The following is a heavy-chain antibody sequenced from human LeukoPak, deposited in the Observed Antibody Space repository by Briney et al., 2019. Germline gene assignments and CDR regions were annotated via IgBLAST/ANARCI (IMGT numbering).Heavy chain of an antibody. Sequence: ASVKVSCKASGYTFTGYYMHWVRQAPGQGLEWMGWINPNSGGTNYAQKFQGRVTMTRDMSTSTVYMELSSLRSEDTAVYYCAREGCSSTSCYKGYDYWGQGTLVTVSS. CDR1: GYTFTGYY. J-gene: IGHJ4*02. CDR2: INPNSGGT. V-gene: IGHV1-2*02. CDR3: AREGCSSTSCYKGYDY. D-gene: IGHD2-2*02.